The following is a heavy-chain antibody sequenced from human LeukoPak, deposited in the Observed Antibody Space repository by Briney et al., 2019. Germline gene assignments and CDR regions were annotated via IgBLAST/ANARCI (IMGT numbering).Heavy chain of an antibody. J-gene: IGHJ4*02. Sequence: SETLSLTCTVSGGSISSYYWSWIRQPAGKGLEWIGRIYTSGSTNYNPSLKSRVTMSVDTSENQFSLKLSSVTAADMAVYYCARGPLGIKYYYDSSGYSFDYWGQGTLVTVSS. CDR1: GGSISSYY. CDR2: IYTSGST. V-gene: IGHV4-4*07. CDR3: ARGPLGIKYYYDSSGYSFDY. D-gene: IGHD3-22*01.